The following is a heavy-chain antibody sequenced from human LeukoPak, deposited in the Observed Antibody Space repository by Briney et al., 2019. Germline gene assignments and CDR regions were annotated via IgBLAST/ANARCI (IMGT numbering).Heavy chain of an antibody. CDR1: GYTFTDYY. Sequence: ASVKVSCKASGYTFTDYYMHWVRQAPGQGLEWMGWINPNSGGTNYAQKFQGRVTLTRDTSINTAYMELSRLRSDDTAVYYCARDAGGYLDRGPEAHPWGQGTLVTVSS. CDR2: INPNSGGT. J-gene: IGHJ4*02. CDR3: ARDAGGYLDRGPEAHP. V-gene: IGHV1-2*02. D-gene: IGHD3-22*01.